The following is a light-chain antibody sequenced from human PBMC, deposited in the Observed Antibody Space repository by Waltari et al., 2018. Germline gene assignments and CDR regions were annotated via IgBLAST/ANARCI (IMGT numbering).Light chain of an antibody. CDR1: AGAVTSGYY. J-gene: IGLJ3*02. CDR2: TTN. Sequence: TVVTQEPSLTVSPGGTVTLTCASSAGAVTSGYYPNWFQQKPGQAPRALIYTTNNKTSWTPARFSGSLLGDKAALTLSGVQPEDEAEYYCLVYYGGAWVFGGGTKLTVL. V-gene: IGLV7-43*01. CDR3: LVYYGGAWV.